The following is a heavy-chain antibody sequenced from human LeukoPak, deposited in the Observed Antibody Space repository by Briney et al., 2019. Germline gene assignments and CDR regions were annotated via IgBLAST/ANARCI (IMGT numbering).Heavy chain of an antibody. CDR1: GYTFTGYY. V-gene: IGHV1-2*02. CDR3: ARVGRAWSFDH. CDR2: INPNSGDT. D-gene: IGHD6-19*01. J-gene: IGHJ4*02. Sequence: PGASVKVSCKASGYTFTGYYMHWVRQAPGQGLEWMGWINPNSGDTNYAQKFQARVTMTRDTSISTAYMELSGLRSDDTAVYFCARVGRAWSFDHWGQGTLVTVSS.